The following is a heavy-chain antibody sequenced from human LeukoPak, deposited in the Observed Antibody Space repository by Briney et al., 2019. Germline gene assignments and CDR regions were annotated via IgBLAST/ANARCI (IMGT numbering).Heavy chain of an antibody. V-gene: IGHV3-48*04. J-gene: IGHJ4*02. CDR2: ISSSGSTI. CDR1: GFTADNYG. CDR3: ARRDSSSWYGDY. D-gene: IGHD6-13*01. Sequence: GGSLRLSCATSGFTADNYGMSWVRQVPGKGLEWVSYISSSGSTIYYADSVKGRFTISRDNAKNSLYLQMNSLRAEDTAVYYCARRDSSSWYGDYWGQGTLVTVSS.